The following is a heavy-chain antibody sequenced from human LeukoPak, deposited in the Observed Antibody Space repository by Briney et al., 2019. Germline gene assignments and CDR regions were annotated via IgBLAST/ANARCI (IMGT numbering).Heavy chain of an antibody. CDR2: IIPIFGTA. V-gene: IGHV1-69*05. CDR3: ARGGSAVAGQYYFDY. Sequence: ASVKVSCKASGGTFSSYAISWVRQAPGQGLEWMGGIIPIFGTASYAQKFQGRVTMTRDTSTSTVYMELSSLRSEDTAVYYCARGGSAVAGQYYFDYWGQGTLVTVSS. J-gene: IGHJ4*02. CDR1: GGTFSSYA. D-gene: IGHD6-19*01.